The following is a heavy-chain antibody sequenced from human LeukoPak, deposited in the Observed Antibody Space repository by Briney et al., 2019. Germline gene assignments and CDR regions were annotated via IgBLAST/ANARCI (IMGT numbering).Heavy chain of an antibody. V-gene: IGHV4-61*02. CDR3: ARASITVGLDY. D-gene: IGHD4-23*01. CDR2: IQTSGST. Sequence: PSETLSLTCTVSGGSITSGIYYWSWIRQPAGKGLEWIGRIQTSGSTNYNPSLKSRVAMSVDTSKNELSLKISSVTAADTAVYYCARASITVGLDYWGQGTLVTVSS. CDR1: GGSITSGIYY. J-gene: IGHJ4*02.